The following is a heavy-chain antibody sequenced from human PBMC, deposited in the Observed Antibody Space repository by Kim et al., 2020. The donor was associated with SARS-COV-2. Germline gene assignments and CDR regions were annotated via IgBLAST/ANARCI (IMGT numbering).Heavy chain of an antibody. CDR2: IYYSGST. CDR1: GGSISSSSYY. Sequence: SETLSLTCTVSGGSISSSSYYWGWIRQPPGKGLEWIGSIYYSGSTYYNPSLKSRVTISVDTSKNQFSLKLSSVTAADTAVYYCARVVFRRYGMDVWGQGTTVTVSS. CDR3: ARVVFRRYGMDV. D-gene: IGHD3-10*01. J-gene: IGHJ6*02. V-gene: IGHV4-39*07.